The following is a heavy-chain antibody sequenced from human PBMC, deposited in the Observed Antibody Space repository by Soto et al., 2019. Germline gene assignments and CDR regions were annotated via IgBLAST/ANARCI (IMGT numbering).Heavy chain of an antibody. CDR2: IIPIFGTA. V-gene: IGHV1-69*13. J-gene: IGHJ4*02. D-gene: IGHD6-13*01. CDR3: AIPIAAADRTFFDY. CDR1: GGTFSSYA. Sequence: GASVKVSCKASGGTFSSYAISWVRQAPGQGLEWMGGIIPIFGTANYAQKFQGRVTITADESTSTAYMELSSLRSEDTAVYYCAIPIAAADRTFFDYRGQGTLVTASS.